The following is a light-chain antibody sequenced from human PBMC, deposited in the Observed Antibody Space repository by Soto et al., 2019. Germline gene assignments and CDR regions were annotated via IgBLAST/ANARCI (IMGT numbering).Light chain of an antibody. J-gene: IGLJ3*02. CDR3: SSYAASNNFYFV. Sequence: QSALTQPPSASGSPGQSVTISCTGTSSDVGGYNYVSWYQQYPGRAPKRMIYEVTKRPSGVPDRFSGSKSGNTASLTVSGLQAADEADYYCSSYAASNNFYFVFGGGTKLTVL. CDR1: SSDVGGYNY. CDR2: EVT. V-gene: IGLV2-8*01.